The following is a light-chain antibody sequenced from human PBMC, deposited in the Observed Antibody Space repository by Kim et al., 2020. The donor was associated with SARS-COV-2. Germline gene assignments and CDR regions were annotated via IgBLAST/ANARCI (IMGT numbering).Light chain of an antibody. Sequence: GKPLTISCTRSSGIITSNYVQCYQQRPDSSPTIVIYEDKRRPSGVPDRFSGSIDSSSNSASLTVSDLRTEDEADYYCQSFDSINHVFGGGTQLTVL. CDR2: EDK. J-gene: IGLJ3*02. CDR1: SGIITSNY. V-gene: IGLV6-57*01. CDR3: QSFDSINHV.